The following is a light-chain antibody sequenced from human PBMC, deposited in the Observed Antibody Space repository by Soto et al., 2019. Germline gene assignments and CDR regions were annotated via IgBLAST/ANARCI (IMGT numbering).Light chain of an antibody. CDR2: GAS. V-gene: IGKV1-27*01. CDR3: QKYNSATWT. Sequence: DIQMTQSPPSLSASVGDRVTISCRASLGIANYVLWYQQRPGKVPKLLIYGASSLLSGVPSRFSGSGSGTDFTLTISSLQPEDVGTYYCQKYNSATWTFGQGTKVEI. J-gene: IGKJ1*01. CDR1: LGIANY.